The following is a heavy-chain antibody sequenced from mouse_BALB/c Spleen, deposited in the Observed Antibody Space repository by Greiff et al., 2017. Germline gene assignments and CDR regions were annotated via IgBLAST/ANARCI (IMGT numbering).Heavy chain of an antibody. CDR1: GYSITSDYA. V-gene: IGHV3-2*02. CDR3: ATMITTDYAMDY. CDR2: ISYSGST. Sequence: EVKLMESGPGLVKPSQSLSLTCTVTGYSITSDYAWNWIRQFPGNKLEWMGYISYSGSTSYNPSLKSRISITRDTSKNQFFLQLNSVTTEDTATYYYATMITTDYAMDYWGQGTSVTVSS. D-gene: IGHD2-4*01. J-gene: IGHJ4*01.